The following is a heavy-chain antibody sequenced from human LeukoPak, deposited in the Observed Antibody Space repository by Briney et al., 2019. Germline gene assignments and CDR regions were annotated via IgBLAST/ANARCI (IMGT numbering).Heavy chain of an antibody. CDR1: GFTFSNYA. Sequence: GGSLRLSCAASGFTFSNYAMNWVRQAPGKGLEWVSYISNTGTTIHYADSVKGRFTMSRDNAKNSLYLQMNSLRAGDTAVYYCARVRGSYSEDYWGQGTLVIVSS. D-gene: IGHD1-26*01. CDR3: ARVRGSYSEDY. CDR2: ISNTGTTI. V-gene: IGHV3-48*04. J-gene: IGHJ4*02.